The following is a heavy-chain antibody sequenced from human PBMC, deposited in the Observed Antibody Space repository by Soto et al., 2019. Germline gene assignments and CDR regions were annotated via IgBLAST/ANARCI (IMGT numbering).Heavy chain of an antibody. Sequence: SETLSLTCTVSGGSISSYYWSWIRQPSGKGLEWIGYIYYSGSTNYNPSLKSRVTISVDTSKNQFSLKLSSVTAADTAVYYCASFPLDPYYMDGWGKGTTVTVSS. J-gene: IGHJ6*03. CDR1: GGSISSYY. CDR2: IYYSGST. CDR3: ASFPLDPYYMDG. V-gene: IGHV4-59*01.